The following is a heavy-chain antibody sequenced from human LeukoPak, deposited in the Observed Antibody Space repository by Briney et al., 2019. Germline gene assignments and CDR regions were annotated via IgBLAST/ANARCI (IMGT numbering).Heavy chain of an antibody. V-gene: IGHV3-23*01. Sequence: GGSLRLSCAASGFTFSSYAMSWVRQAPGEGLEWVSAISGSGGSTYYADSVKGRFTISRDNSKNTLYLQMNSLRAEDTAVYYCAKAIRRYYYGSGSWFDPWGQGTLVTVSS. CDR2: ISGSGGST. CDR3: AKAIRRYYYGSGSWFDP. J-gene: IGHJ5*02. CDR1: GFTFSSYA. D-gene: IGHD3-10*01.